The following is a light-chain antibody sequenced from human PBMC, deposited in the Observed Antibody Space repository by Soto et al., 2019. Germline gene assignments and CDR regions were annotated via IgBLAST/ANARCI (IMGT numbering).Light chain of an antibody. CDR1: QSVSSKY. Sequence: IVLTQSPGTLSLSPGARATLSCRASQSVSSKYLAWYQHKPGQAPRLLIHSASTRATGIPARFSGVVSGTEVTITISSLKSEDGEMDYGQQYNEWPQTFGQGTRLEIK. CDR2: SAS. CDR3: QQYNEWPQT. V-gene: IGKV3-15*01. J-gene: IGKJ5*01.